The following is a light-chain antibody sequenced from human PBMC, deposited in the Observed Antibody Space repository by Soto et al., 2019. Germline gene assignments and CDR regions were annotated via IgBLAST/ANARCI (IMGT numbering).Light chain of an antibody. CDR2: AAS. J-gene: IGKJ4*01. CDR3: QQNFSPRLT. V-gene: IGKV1-39*01. Sequence: DIQMTQSPPSLSASIGDTVTITCRASQTITTYLNWFQQKPGKAPKLLIGAASTLQSGVPSRFSGSGSGTDFTLTISSLQPEDSETYFCQQNFSPRLTFGGGTKLEIK. CDR1: QTITTY.